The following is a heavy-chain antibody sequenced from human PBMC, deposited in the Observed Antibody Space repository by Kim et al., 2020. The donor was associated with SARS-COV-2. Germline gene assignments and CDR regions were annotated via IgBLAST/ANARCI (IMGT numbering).Heavy chain of an antibody. D-gene: IGHD3-10*01. Sequence: GWVANRKQDGIEKYYVDSVKGRFSISRDNAKNSLYLQMNSLRAEDTAVYYCARDPPPTYYYGSGSPDYWGQGTLVTVSS. CDR2: RKQDGIEK. CDR3: ARDPPPTYYYGSGSPDY. V-gene: IGHV3-7*01. J-gene: IGHJ4*02.